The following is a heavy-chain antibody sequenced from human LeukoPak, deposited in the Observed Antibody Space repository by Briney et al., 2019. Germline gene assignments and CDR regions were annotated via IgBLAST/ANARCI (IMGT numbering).Heavy chain of an antibody. V-gene: IGHV3-23*01. D-gene: IGHD3-10*01. CDR1: GFISFNSA. J-gene: IGHJ4*02. CDR2: ISGFGEST. CDR3: ARGGHRSPFDY. Sequence: GGSLRLSCEASGFISFNSAMTWVRQAPGKGLEWVSTISGFGESTYHADSVKGRFTISREQFKSTLYLQMNSLRVEDTAIYYCARGGHRSPFDYWGQGALVTVSS.